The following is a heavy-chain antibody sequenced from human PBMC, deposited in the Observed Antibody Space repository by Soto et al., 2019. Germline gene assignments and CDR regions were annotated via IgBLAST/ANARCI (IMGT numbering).Heavy chain of an antibody. CDR2: IYWRDDK. CDR1: GEG. V-gene: IGHV2-5*01. J-gene: IGHJ3*02. CDR3: AHRRCSGGIFNNFFDM. D-gene: IGHD2-15*01. Sequence: GEGVGWIRQPPGNALEWLALIYWRDDKLYSPSLKRRLTITKDTSKNQLVLTMTSLDPVDTATYYCAHRRCSGGIFNNFFDMWGQGAM.